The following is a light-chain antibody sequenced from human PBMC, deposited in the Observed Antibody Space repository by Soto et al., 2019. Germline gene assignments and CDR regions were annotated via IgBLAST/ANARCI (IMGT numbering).Light chain of an antibody. V-gene: IGLV1-44*01. CDR1: SSNIGSNT. CDR3: SALDNSLNGYV. J-gene: IGLJ1*01. CDR2: TAG. Sequence: QSVLTQPLSVSASPGQRVTISCSGGSSNIGSNTFAWYQHLPGTDPPRLIFTAGQRPSGVPGRFSCSKSGTSASLAISVLQSEDEAEYYCSALDNSLNGYVFGPGTKVTVL.